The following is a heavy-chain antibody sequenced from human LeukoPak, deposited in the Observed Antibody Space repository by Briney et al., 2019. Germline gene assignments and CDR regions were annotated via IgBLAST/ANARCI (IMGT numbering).Heavy chain of an antibody. Sequence: GGPMRLSCAASGLTFSSDAMSWLRQTPQKVLEWVSGISDSGDIANYADSVKGRFILARGNPRPPTWQQLNSLGTADTAVYYRAISHITRYPLQYYVDLWGQGAPVIVPS. D-gene: IGHD2-21*01. CDR1: GLTFSSDA. J-gene: IGHJ4*02. CDR3: AISHITRYPLQYYVDL. V-gene: IGHV3-23*01. CDR2: ISDSGDIA.